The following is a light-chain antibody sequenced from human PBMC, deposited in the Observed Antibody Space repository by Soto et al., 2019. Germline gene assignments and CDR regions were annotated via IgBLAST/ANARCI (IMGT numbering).Light chain of an antibody. Sequence: QSVLTQPPSASGTPGQRVTISCSGSSSNIGSNTVNWYQQLPGTAPKLLIYSNNQRPSGVPDRFSGSKSGTSASLAISGLQSEDEADYYCSSYTGGNTHVFGSGTQLTVL. CDR3: SSYTGGNTHV. V-gene: IGLV1-44*01. J-gene: IGLJ7*01. CDR2: SNN. CDR1: SSNIGSNT.